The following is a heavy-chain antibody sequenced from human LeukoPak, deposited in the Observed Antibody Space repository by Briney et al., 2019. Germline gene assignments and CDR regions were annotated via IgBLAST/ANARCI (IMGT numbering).Heavy chain of an antibody. CDR3: ARAFGVIIGVGDNWFDP. J-gene: IGHJ5*02. CDR2: IWYDGSEK. V-gene: IGHV3-33*01. Sequence: GRSLRLSCAASGFTFRNYGMHWVRQAPGKGLEWVAVIWYDGSEKYYADSVKGRFTISRDNSKNTLYLQMNSLRAEDTAVYYCARAFGVIIGVGDNWFDPWGQGTLVTVSS. D-gene: IGHD3-3*01. CDR1: GFTFRNYG.